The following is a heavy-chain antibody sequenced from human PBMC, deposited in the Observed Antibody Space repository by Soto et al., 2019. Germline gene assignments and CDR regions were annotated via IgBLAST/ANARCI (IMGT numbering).Heavy chain of an antibody. J-gene: IGHJ4*02. CDR2: ISGSAATT. CDR3: AKDSATFTRYCFDY. V-gene: IGHV3-23*01. CDR1: GFTFTNYA. Sequence: GGSLRLSCAASGFTFTNYAMSWVRQAPGKGLEWVALISGSAATTYYADSVKGRFTISRDNSKNTLFLQMNSLRAEDTAVYYCAKDSATFTRYCFDYWGQGTLVTVSS.